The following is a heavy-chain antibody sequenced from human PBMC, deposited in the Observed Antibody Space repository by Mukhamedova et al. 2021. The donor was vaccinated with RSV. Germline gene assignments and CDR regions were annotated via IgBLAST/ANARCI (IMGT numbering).Heavy chain of an antibody. CDR3: ARVPPNY. V-gene: IGHV3-66*02. CDR2: IYSGGST. Sequence: GWVSVIYSGGSTYYADSVKGRFTISRDNSKNTLYLQMNSLRAEDTAVYYCARVPPNYCCQGTLVTVSS. J-gene: IGHJ4*02.